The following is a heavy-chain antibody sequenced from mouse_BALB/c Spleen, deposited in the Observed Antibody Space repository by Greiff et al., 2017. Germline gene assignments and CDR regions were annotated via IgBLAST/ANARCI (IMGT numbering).Heavy chain of an antibody. CDR2: ISYSGST. V-gene: IGHV3-2*02. D-gene: IGHD2-1*01. CDR3: ARGRGNYAWFAY. CDR1: GYSITSDYA. Sequence: EVKLMESGPGLVKPSQSLSLTCTVTGYSITSDYAWNWIRQFPGNKLEWMGYISYSGSTSYNPSLKSRISITRDTSKNQFFLQLNSVTTEDTATYYCARGRGNYAWFAYWGQGTLVTVSA. J-gene: IGHJ3*01.